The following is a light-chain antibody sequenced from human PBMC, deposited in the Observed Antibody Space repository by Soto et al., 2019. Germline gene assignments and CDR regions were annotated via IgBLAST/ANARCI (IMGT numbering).Light chain of an antibody. V-gene: IGKV3D-20*01. CDR2: DAS. CDR1: QRVSSSY. J-gene: IGKJ2*01. CDR3: LQYGSSPYT. Sequence: EIVLTQSPANLSLSPGERATLSCGASQRVSSSYLAWYQQKTGLAPRLLIYDASSRATGIPDRFSGSGSGTEFTLTISRLEPEYFAVYYCLQYGSSPYTFGQGTKLEIK.